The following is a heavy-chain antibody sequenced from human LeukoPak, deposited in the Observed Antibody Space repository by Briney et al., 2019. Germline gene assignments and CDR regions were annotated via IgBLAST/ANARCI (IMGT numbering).Heavy chain of an antibody. CDR2: INPNSGGT. CDR3: ARDVAREFDY. Sequence: ASVKVSCKASGYTFTGYYMHWVRQAPGRGLEWMGRINPNSGGTNYAQKFQGRVTMTRDTSISTAYMELSSLRSDDTAVYYCARDVAREFDYWGQGTLVTVSS. CDR1: GYTFTGYY. J-gene: IGHJ4*02. V-gene: IGHV1-2*06.